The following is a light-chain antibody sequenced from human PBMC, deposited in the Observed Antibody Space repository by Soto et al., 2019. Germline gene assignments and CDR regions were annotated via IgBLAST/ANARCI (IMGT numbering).Light chain of an antibody. J-gene: IGLJ3*02. Sequence: QSVLTQSPSASGTPGQRVTISCSGSSSNIGSNTVNWYRQLPGTAPKLLLYTDDQRPSGVPDRFSGSKSGTSASLAISGLQSEDESDYYCAVWDDSLDAWVFGGGTKLTVL. CDR1: SSNIGSNT. V-gene: IGLV1-44*01. CDR2: TDD. CDR3: AVWDDSLDAWV.